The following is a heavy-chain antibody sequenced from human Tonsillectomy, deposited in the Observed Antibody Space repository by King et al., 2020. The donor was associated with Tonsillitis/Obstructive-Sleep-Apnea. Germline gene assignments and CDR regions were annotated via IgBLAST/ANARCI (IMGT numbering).Heavy chain of an antibody. V-gene: IGHV3-21*01. J-gene: IGHJ6*03. CDR2: ISTSSSYI. D-gene: IGHD6-6*01. CDR3: ARDSGSSNYYYYYYMDV. CDR1: GFTFSTYS. Sequence: QLVQSGGGLVKPGGSLRLSCAASGFTFSTYSMNWVRQAPGQGLEWVSSISTSSSYICYADSVKGRFTISRDNAKNSLYLQMNSLRAEDTAVYYCARDSGSSNYYYYYYMDVWGKGTTVTVSS.